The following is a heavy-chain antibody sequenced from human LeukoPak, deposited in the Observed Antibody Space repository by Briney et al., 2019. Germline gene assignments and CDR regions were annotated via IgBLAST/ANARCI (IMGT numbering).Heavy chain of an antibody. D-gene: IGHD3-16*02. V-gene: IGHV4-39*07. CDR1: GGSISSSSYY. CDR3: AKGAGKYDYVWGSYRYTDFDY. J-gene: IGHJ4*02. Sequence: KPSETLSLTCTVSGGSISSSSYYWGWIRQPPGKGLEWIGSIYYSGSTYYNPSLKSRVTISVDTSKNQFSLKLSSVTAADTAVYYCAKGAGKYDYVWGSYRYTDFDYWGQGTLVTVSS. CDR2: IYYSGST.